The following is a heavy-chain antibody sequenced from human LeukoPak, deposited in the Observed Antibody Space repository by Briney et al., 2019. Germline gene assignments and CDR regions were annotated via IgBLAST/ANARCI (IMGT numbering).Heavy chain of an antibody. D-gene: IGHD1-26*01. CDR2: IRYDGSNK. Sequence: PGGSLRLSCAASGFTFSSYGMHWVRQAPGKGLEWVAVIRYDGSNKYYADSVKGRFTISRDNSKNTLYLQMNSLRAEDTAVYYCAKYALDSGSYSGDYWGQGTLVTVSS. CDR1: GFTFSSYG. V-gene: IGHV3-30*02. CDR3: AKYALDSGSYSGDY. J-gene: IGHJ4*02.